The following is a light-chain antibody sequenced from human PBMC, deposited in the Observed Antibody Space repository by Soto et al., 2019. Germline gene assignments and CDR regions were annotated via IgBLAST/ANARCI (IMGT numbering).Light chain of an antibody. CDR2: DVR. CDR3: CSYAGSYTLKV. V-gene: IGLV2-11*01. J-gene: IGLJ3*02. Sequence: QSALTQPRSVSGSPGQSVTISCTGTSSDVGGYNYVSWYQQHPGKAPKLMIYDVRKRPSGVPDRFPGSKSGNTASLTISGLQAEDEADYYCCSYAGSYTLKVFGGGTKLTVL. CDR1: SSDVGGYNY.